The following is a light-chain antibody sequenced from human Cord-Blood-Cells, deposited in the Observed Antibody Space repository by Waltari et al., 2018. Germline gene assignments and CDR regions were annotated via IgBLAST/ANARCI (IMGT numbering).Light chain of an antibody. J-gene: IGKJ4*01. CDR2: DAS. V-gene: IGKV1-13*02. Sequence: AIQLTQSPSSLSASVGDRVTITCRASQGISSALAWYQQKPGKAPKLLIYDASSFENGVPSRFSGSGSGTDVSLTISSLQPEDFATSYCQQFNSNTLLTFGGGTKVEIK. CDR1: QGISSA. CDR3: QQFNSNTLLT.